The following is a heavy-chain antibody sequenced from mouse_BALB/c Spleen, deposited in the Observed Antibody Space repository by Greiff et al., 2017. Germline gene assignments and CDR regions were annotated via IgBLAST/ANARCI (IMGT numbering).Heavy chain of an antibody. J-gene: IGHJ1*01. CDR2: ISYSGST. Sequence: EVKLEESGPGLVKPSQSLSLTCTVTGYSITSDYAWNWIRQFPGNKLEWMGYISYSGSTSYNPSLKSRISITRDTSKNQFFLQLNSVTTEDTATYYGARENWEGSYFDVWGAGTTVTVSS. CDR1: GYSITSDYA. D-gene: IGHD4-1*01. V-gene: IGHV3-2*02. CDR3: ARENWEGSYFDV.